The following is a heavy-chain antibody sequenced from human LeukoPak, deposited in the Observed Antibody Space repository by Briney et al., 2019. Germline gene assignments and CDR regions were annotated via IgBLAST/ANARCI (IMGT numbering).Heavy chain of an antibody. D-gene: IGHD6-6*01. CDR2: IYYTGST. J-gene: IGHJ4*02. CDR3: TRRGPSSKYFDS. V-gene: IGHV4-59*01. CDR1: GGSFSGYY. Sequence: SETLSLTCAVYGGSFSGYYWSWIRQPPGKGLEWIGYIYYTGSTNYNPSLKSRVTISVDTSKNQFSLKLSSVTAADTAMYYCTRRGPSSKYFDSWGQGTLVTVSS.